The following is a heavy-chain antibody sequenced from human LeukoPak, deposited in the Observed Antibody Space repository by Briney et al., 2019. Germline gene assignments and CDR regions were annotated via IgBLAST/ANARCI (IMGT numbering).Heavy chain of an antibody. Sequence: SETLSLTCTVSGGSISSYYWSWIRQRPGKGLEWIGYIYYSGSTNYNPSLKSRVTISVDTSKNQFSLKLSSVTAADTAVYYCAREMGERGYSGYDFFDYWGQGTLVTVSS. CDR3: AREMGERGYSGYDFFDY. CDR2: IYYSGST. V-gene: IGHV4-59*01. CDR1: GGSISSYY. D-gene: IGHD5-12*01. J-gene: IGHJ4*02.